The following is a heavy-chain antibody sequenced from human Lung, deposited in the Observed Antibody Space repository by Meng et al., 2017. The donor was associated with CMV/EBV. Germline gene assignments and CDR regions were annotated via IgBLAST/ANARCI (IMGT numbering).Heavy chain of an antibody. J-gene: IGHJ4*02. D-gene: IGHD3-10*01. CDR2: ISAYDGDI. CDR3: ARDASNYYASGSGY. V-gene: IGHV1-18*01. Sequence: KASGYTLINYGINWVRQAPGQGLEWMGWISAYDGDIKYAQKFQGRVTMTTDTSTSTAYMELRRLKSDDTAVYYCARDASNYYASGSGYWGQGTLVTVSS. CDR1: GYTLINYG.